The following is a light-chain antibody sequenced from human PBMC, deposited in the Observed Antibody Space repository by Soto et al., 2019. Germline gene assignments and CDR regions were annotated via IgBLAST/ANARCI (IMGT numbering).Light chain of an antibody. V-gene: IGKV1-5*03. CDR1: QTISSW. CDR3: QRYNDYQYI. J-gene: IGKJ2*01. CDR2: KAS. Sequence: DIQMTQSPSTLSGSVGDRVTITCRASQTISSWLAWYQQKPGKAPKLLIYKASTLKSGVPSRFSGSGSGTEFTLTISSLQPDDFATYYCQRYNDYQYIFGQGTKVDI.